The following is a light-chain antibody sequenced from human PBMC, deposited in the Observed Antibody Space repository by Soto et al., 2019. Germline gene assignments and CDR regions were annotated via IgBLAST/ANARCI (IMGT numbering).Light chain of an antibody. Sequence: DIVMTQSPLSLPVTPGETASISCRSSQSLLQSNGNNYLGWFVQKPGQSPQLLIYLGSSRDSGVPGMVSASGSGTDFARKISRVEAEDVGIYYCMQVLQAPPTFGGGTKVEIK. V-gene: IGKV2-28*01. J-gene: IGKJ4*01. CDR3: MQVLQAPPT. CDR1: QSLLQSNGNNY. CDR2: LGS.